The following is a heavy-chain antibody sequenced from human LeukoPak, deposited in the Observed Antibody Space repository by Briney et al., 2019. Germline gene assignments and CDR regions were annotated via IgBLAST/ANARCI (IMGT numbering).Heavy chain of an antibody. CDR2: IYHSGST. Sequence: SETLSLTCAVYGGSFSGYSWSWIRRPPGKGLEWIGYIYHSGSTYYNPSLKSRVTISVDRSKNQFSLKLSSVTAADTAVYYCASLDVFDAFDIWGQGTMVTVSS. V-gene: IGHV4-30-2*01. J-gene: IGHJ3*02. D-gene: IGHD3-10*01. CDR1: GGSFSGYS. CDR3: ASLDVFDAFDI.